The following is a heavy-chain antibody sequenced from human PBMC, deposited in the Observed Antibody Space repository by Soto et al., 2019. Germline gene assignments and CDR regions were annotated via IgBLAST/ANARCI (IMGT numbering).Heavy chain of an antibody. D-gene: IGHD5-12*01. Sequence: GESLKISCKGSGYSFTSYWISWVRQMPGKGLEWMGRIDPSDSYTNYSPSFQGHVTISADKSISTAYLQWSSLKASDTAMYYCALVATSHDAFDIWGQGTMVTVSS. CDR1: GYSFTSYW. V-gene: IGHV5-10-1*01. CDR3: ALVATSHDAFDI. J-gene: IGHJ3*02. CDR2: IDPSDSYT.